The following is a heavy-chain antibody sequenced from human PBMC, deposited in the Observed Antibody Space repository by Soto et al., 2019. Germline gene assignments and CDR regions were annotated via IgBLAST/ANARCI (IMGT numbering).Heavy chain of an antibody. D-gene: IGHD6-13*01. CDR3: AKDQAAAGGGPYYYYYGMDV. CDR2: ISYDGSNK. J-gene: IGHJ6*02. CDR1: GFTFSSYC. Sequence: PGGSLRLSCAASGFTFSSYCMHWVRQAPGKGLEWVAVISYDGSNKYYADSVKGRFTISRDNSKNTLYLQMNSLRAEDTAVYYCAKDQAAAGGGPYYYYYGMDVWGQGTTVTVSS. V-gene: IGHV3-30*18.